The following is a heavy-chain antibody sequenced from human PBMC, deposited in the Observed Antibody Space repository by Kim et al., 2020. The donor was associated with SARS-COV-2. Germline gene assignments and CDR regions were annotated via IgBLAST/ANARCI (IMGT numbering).Heavy chain of an antibody. CDR2: IKQDGSEK. V-gene: IGHV3-7*01. D-gene: IGHD1-26*01. J-gene: IGHJ4*02. CDR3: ARDPGGSYFDY. CDR1: GFTFSSYW. Sequence: GGSLRLSCAASGFTFSSYWMSWVRQAPGKGLEWVANIKQDGSEKYYVDSVKGRFTISRDNAKNSLYLQMNSLRAEDMAVYYCARDPGGSYFDYWGQGTLVTVSS.